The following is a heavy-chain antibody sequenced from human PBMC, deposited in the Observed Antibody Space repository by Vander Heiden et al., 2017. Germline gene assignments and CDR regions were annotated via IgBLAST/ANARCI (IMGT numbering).Heavy chain of an antibody. CDR2: LYWNDAK. V-gene: IGHV2-5*01. Sequence: ITLKESGPTLVKLTKTLTLTRPFSGFSPSTSGAGVGWIRLPPGTGLDWLARLYWNDAKRYSPSRKSRLTINNDTSKNQMVLTTTNMDPVDTATYYGARYYYYGMDVWGQGTTVTVSS. CDR3: ARYYYYGMDV. CDR1: GFSPSTSGAG. J-gene: IGHJ6*02.